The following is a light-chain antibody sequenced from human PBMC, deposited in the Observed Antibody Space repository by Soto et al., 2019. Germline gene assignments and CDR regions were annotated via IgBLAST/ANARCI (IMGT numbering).Light chain of an antibody. V-gene: IGKV1-5*01. CDR3: QQYNSYWIL. Sequence: DIQMTQSPSTMYASVGDIVTITCRASQGISSWLAWYHQKPGKAPQFLIYEASSLGSVFPSRFSGSGSGTEFTLTIIILQPDAFESDYCQQYNSYWILFCGGTKVAIK. CDR2: EAS. CDR1: QGISSW. J-gene: IGKJ4*01.